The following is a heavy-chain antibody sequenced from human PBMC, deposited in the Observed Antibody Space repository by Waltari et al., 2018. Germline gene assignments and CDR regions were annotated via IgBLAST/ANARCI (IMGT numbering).Heavy chain of an antibody. CDR2: IRSKAYGGTT. V-gene: IGHV3-49*04. CDR1: GFTFGDYA. Sequence: EVQLVESGGGLVQPGRSLRLSCTASGFTFGDYAMSWVRQAPGQGLEWVGFIRSKAYGGTTEYAASVKGRFTISRDDSKSIAYLQMNSLKTEDTAVYYCTRGGGDYDSSGYYHDYWGQGTLVTVSS. J-gene: IGHJ4*02. D-gene: IGHD3-22*01. CDR3: TRGGGDYDSSGYYHDY.